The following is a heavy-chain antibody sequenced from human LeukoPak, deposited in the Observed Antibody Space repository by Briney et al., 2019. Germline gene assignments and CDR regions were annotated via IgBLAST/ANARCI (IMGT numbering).Heavy chain of an antibody. D-gene: IGHD6-19*01. Sequence: GGSLRLSCTASGFAFSSSWMFWVRQAPGKGLVWVSQINPEGASTTYGDPAKGRFTTSRGNAKNALYLQMNSLRVEDTAVYYCARGTPITAGIDFWGQGTLVTVSS. CDR2: INPEGAST. CDR1: GFAFSSSW. CDR3: ARGTPITAGIDF. J-gene: IGHJ4*02. V-gene: IGHV3-74*01.